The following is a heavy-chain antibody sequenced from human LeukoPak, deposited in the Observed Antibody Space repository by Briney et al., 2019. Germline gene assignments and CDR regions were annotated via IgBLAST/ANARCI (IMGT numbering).Heavy chain of an antibody. CDR2: INSDGSST. D-gene: IGHD2-21*02. J-gene: IGHJ4*02. V-gene: IGHV3-74*01. CDR3: ARDGDGDYVDY. Sequence: PGGSLRPSCAASGFTFSSYWMRWVRQAPGKGLVWVSRINSDGSSTSYADSVKGRFTISRDNDKNTLYLQMNSLRAEDTAVYYCARDGDGDYVDYWGQGTLVTVSS. CDR1: GFTFSSYW.